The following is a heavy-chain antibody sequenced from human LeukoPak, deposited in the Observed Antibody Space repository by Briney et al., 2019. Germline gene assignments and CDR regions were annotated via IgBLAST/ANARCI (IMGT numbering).Heavy chain of an antibody. CDR1: GGSISSGDYY. Sequence: SQTLSLTCTVSGGSISSGDYYWSWIRQPPGKGLEWIGYIYYSGSTYHNPSLKSRVTISVDTSKNQFSLKLSSVTAADTAVYYCARERLVRGLDIWGQGTMVTVSS. CDR2: IYYSGST. J-gene: IGHJ3*02. CDR3: ARERLVRGLDI. D-gene: IGHD3-9*01. V-gene: IGHV4-30-4*08.